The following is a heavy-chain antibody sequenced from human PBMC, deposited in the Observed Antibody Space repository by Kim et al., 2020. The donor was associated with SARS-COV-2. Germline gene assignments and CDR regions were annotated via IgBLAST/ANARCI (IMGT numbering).Heavy chain of an antibody. V-gene: IGHV4-4*02. Sequence: SETLSLTCAVSGGSISSSNWWSWVRQPPGKGLEWIGEIYHSGSTNYNPSLKSRVTISVDKSKNQFSLKLSSVTAADTAVYYCASGPLWFGEYVGFDYWGQGTLVTVSS. CDR1: GGSISSSNW. D-gene: IGHD3-10*01. CDR2: IYHSGST. J-gene: IGHJ4*02. CDR3: ASGPLWFGEYVGFDY.